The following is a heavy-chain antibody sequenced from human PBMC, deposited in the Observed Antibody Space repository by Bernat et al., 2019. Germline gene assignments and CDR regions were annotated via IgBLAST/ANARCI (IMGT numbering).Heavy chain of an antibody. CDR2: IYYTGST. Sequence: QVQLQESGPGLVKPSETLSLTCTVSGGSIGSYYWTWIRQPPGKGLEWIGYIYYTGSTNYNPSLKSRVTISVDTSKTQVSLNLSSVTAADAAVYYCARAPGITAAAHPRFDYWGQGTLVTVSS. CDR3: ARAPGITAAAHPRFDY. D-gene: IGHD6-25*01. CDR1: GGSIGSYY. V-gene: IGHV4-59*01. J-gene: IGHJ4*02.